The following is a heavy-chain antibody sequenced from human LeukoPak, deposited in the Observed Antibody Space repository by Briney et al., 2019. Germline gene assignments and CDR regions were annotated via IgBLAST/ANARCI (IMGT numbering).Heavy chain of an antibody. CDR3: VRSFYGDHPY. V-gene: IGHV3-13*01. J-gene: IGHJ4*02. CDR1: GFTLSTYD. CDR2: VGTSGHT. D-gene: IGHD4-17*01. Sequence: GGSLRLSCAASGFTLSTYDMHWVRQGPGDGLEWVAAVGTSGHTFYPDSVKGQFTISRENARNSVYLQMNSLRAGDTAVYYCVRSFYGDHPYWGQGTLVTVSS.